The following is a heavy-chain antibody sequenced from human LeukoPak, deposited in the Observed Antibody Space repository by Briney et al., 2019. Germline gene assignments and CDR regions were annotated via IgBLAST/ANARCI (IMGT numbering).Heavy chain of an antibody. D-gene: IGHD2-2*01. CDR2: INHSGST. Sequence: PSETLSLTCAVYGGSFSGYHWSWIRQPPGKGLEWIGEINHSGSTNYNPSLKSRVTISVDTSKNQFSLKLSSVTAADTAVYYCARVALLGYCSSTSCPQKISTIDYWGQGTLVTVSS. V-gene: IGHV4-34*01. CDR3: ARVALLGYCSSTSCPQKISTIDY. J-gene: IGHJ4*02. CDR1: GGSFSGYH.